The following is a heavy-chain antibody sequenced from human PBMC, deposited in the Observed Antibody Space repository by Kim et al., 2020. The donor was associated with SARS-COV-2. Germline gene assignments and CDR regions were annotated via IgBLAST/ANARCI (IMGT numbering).Heavy chain of an antibody. V-gene: IGHV4-4*02. CDR3: ARDDGGIAVALDY. J-gene: IGHJ4*02. Sequence: SETLSLTCAVSGGSISSSNWWSWVRQPPGKGLEWIGEIYHSGSTNYNPSLKSRVTISVDKSKNQFSLKLSSVTAADTAVYYCARDDGGIAVALDYWGQGTLVTVSS. D-gene: IGHD6-19*01. CDR1: GGSISSSNW. CDR2: IYHSGST.